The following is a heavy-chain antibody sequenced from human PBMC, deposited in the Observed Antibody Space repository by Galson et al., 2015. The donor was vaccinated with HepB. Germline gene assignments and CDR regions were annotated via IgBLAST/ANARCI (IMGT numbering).Heavy chain of an antibody. Sequence: SVKVSCKASGYSFSNYGISWVRQAPGQGLEWMGRISPYNGKTDYAQNFQGRVTMTTDTSTTTAYMELRSLRFDDTAVYYCARFIQQLCDYWGQGTLVTVSS. CDR2: ISPYNGKT. V-gene: IGHV1-18*01. CDR1: GYSFSNYG. J-gene: IGHJ4*02. CDR3: ARFIQQLCDY. D-gene: IGHD6-13*01.